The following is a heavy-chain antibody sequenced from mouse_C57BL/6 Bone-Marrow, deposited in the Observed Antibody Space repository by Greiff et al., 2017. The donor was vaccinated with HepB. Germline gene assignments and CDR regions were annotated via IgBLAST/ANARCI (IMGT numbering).Heavy chain of an antibody. CDR1: GFTFSDYY. CDR3: ARPDYGSPFAY. Sequence: EVHLVESEGGLVQPGSSMKLSCTASGFTFSDYYMAWVRQVPEKGLEWVANINYDGSSTYYLDSLKSRFIISRDNAKNILYLQMSSLKSEDTATYYCARPDYGSPFAYWGQGTLVTVSA. CDR2: INYDGSST. D-gene: IGHD1-1*01. V-gene: IGHV5-16*01. J-gene: IGHJ3*01.